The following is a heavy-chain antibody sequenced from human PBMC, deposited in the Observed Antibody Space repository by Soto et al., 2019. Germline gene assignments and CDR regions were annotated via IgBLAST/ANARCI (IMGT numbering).Heavy chain of an antibody. Sequence: QVQLQESGPGLVKPSETLSLTCTVSGGSISSYSWAWIRQPAGKGVEWIGRIYTSGSSNYNPSLKSRVIMSVDASKNQFSLKLSSVPAADTALYYCAREGSVTSLFDTWGQGTLVTVSS. D-gene: IGHD4-4*01. J-gene: IGHJ5*02. V-gene: IGHV4-4*07. CDR1: GGSISSYS. CDR3: AREGSVTSLFDT. CDR2: IYTSGSS.